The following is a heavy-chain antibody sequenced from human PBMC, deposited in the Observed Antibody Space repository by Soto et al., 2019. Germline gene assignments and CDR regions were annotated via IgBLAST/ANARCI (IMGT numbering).Heavy chain of an antibody. CDR3: ARALVTDYNSRDYHYYFAMDV. V-gene: IGHV4-31*02. CDR1: GGPVSGDDLY. J-gene: IGHJ6*02. Sequence: SETLSLTCDVSGGPVSGDDLYWSWIRHLPGKGLEWIANVYHTGTTYYNPSLKSRVSMSVDTSQNQFSLILASVTAADTAVYYCARALVTDYNSRDYHYYFAMDVWGQETSVT. D-gene: IGHD3-22*01. CDR2: VYHTGTT.